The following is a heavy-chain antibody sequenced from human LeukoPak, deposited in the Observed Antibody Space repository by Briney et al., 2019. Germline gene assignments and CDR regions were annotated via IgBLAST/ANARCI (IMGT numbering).Heavy chain of an antibody. CDR2: ITASGDTT. Sequence: PGGSLRLSCAASGFTFSSYAMTWVRQAPGKGLEWVSTITASGDTTYDADSVKGRFTISRDNSKNTLSLQMNSLTVGDTAVYYCAKDLVVVTPTNILDYWGQGILVTVSS. V-gene: IGHV3-23*01. D-gene: IGHD2-21*02. J-gene: IGHJ4*02. CDR1: GFTFSSYA. CDR3: AKDLVVVTPTNILDY.